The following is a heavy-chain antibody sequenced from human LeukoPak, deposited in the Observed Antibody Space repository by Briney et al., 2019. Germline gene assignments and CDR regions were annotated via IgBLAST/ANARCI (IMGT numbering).Heavy chain of an antibody. CDR1: GFTFSSYG. CDR2: ISYDGSKK. Sequence: GGSLRLSCAASGFTFSSYGMHWVRQAPGKGLEWVAGISYDGSKKHYEDSVKGRFTISRDNSRNTVDLQMNSLGDDDTAVYHCTRYDSSRFDPWGQGTAVIVSS. CDR3: TRYDSSRFDP. J-gene: IGHJ5*02. V-gene: IGHV3-30*03. D-gene: IGHD3-3*01.